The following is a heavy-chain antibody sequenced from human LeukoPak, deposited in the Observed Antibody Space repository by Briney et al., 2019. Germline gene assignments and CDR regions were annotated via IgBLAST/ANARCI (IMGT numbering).Heavy chain of an antibody. J-gene: IGHJ3*02. CDR2: INWNGGST. V-gene: IGHV3-20*01. Sequence: PGGSLRLSCAASGFTFDDYGMSWVRQAPGKGLEWVSGINWNGGSTGYADSVKGRFTISRDNAKNSLYLQMSSLRAEDTALYHCARARGYSYATNAFDIWGQGTMVTVSS. CDR1: GFTFDDYG. CDR3: ARARGYSYATNAFDI. D-gene: IGHD5-18*01.